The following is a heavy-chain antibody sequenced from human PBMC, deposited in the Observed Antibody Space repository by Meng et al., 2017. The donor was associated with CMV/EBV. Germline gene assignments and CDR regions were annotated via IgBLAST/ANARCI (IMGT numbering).Heavy chain of an antibody. J-gene: IGHJ5*02. Sequence: FTSYDRHWVRQAPGQGLEWMGIINPSGGSTSYAQKFQGRVTMTRDTSTSTVYMELSSLRSEDTAVYYCARDSKRIAAAGKRLNWFDPWGQGTLVTVSS. CDR1: FTSYD. CDR2: INPSGGST. D-gene: IGHD6-13*01. V-gene: IGHV1-46*01. CDR3: ARDSKRIAAAGKRLNWFDP.